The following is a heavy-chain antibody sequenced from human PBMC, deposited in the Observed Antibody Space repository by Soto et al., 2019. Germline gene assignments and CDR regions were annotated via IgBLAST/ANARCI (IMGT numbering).Heavy chain of an antibody. V-gene: IGHV5-51*01. D-gene: IGHD2-8*02. J-gene: IGHJ4*02. CDR3: TRGYPRGVVSVLPIDY. Sequence: PGQLQKISNKASGCNFTNHWIGRVRQMPGKCLECMGIISPIVSETRYSPSFRGKVSISADKSINTAYLHWSSLKSSDTSIYFCTRGYPRGVVSVLPIDYWGQGSLVTAPQ. CDR1: GCNFTNHW. CDR2: ISPIVSET.